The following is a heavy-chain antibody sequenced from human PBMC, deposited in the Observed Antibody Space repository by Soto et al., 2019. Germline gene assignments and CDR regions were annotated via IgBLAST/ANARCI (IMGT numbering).Heavy chain of an antibody. V-gene: IGHV4-31*03. CDR3: ASGERYCSSTSCYADWFDP. CDR1: GGSISSGGYY. J-gene: IGHJ5*02. CDR2: IYYSGST. D-gene: IGHD2-2*01. Sequence: PSETLSLTCTVSGGSISSGGYYWSWIRQHPGKGLEWIGYIYYSGSTYYNPSLKSRVTISVDTSKNQFSLKLSSVTAADTAVYYCASGERYCSSTSCYADWFDPWGQGTLVTVSS.